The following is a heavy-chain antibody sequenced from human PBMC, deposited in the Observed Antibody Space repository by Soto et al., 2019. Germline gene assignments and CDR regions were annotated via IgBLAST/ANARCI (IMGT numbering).Heavy chain of an antibody. CDR1: GFSITNTW. CDR3: NSYPDFWGGHTPL. J-gene: IGHJ4*02. CDR2: VKSKADGGTA. D-gene: IGHD3-3*01. Sequence: EVQLVESGGGLVQPGGSLRLSCAASGFSITNTWMNWFRKAPGKGLEGVGRVKSKADGGTADYAAPVKGRFTVSRDDSKNTQYLQMNSLKMEDTAVYYCNSYPDFWGGHTPLWGQGTLVTVSS. V-gene: IGHV3-15*07.